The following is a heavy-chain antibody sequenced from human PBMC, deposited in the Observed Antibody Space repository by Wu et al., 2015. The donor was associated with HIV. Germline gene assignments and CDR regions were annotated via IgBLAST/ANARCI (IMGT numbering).Heavy chain of an antibody. D-gene: IGHD3-10*01. CDR2: INPKSGSA. CDR3: ARVGVLVSSAELLEYFQH. V-gene: IGHV1-8*02. J-gene: IGHJ1*01. Sequence: QVQLVQSGTGVQKPGTSVRVSCRVSGYTFTSFNINWIRHAPGRGLEWMGWINPKSGSAAFGRDFQGRVSMTKNNSISTVYMELSGVTSADTAIYYCARVGVLVSSAELLEYFQHWGQGTRVVVSS. CDR1: GYTFTSFN.